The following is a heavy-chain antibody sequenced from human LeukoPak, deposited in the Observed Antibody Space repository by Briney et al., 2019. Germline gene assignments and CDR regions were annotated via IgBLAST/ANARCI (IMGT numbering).Heavy chain of an antibody. CDR1: GYTLTELS. CDR3: ATVPEYEFLSWEPRDY. V-gene: IGHV1-24*01. CDR2: FDPEDGET. D-gene: IGHD3-3*01. J-gene: IGHJ4*02. Sequence: ASVKVSCKVSGYTLTELSMHWVRQAPGKGLEWMGGFDPEDGETIYAQKFQGRVTMTEDTSTDTAYMELSSLRSEDTAVYYCATVPEYEFLSWEPRDYWGQGTLVTVSP.